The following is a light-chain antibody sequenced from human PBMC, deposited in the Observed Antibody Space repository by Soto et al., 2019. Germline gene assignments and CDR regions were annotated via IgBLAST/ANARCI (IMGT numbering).Light chain of an antibody. CDR3: HQRYNWPRVT. J-gene: IGKJ5*01. Sequence: EIVLTQSPATLSLSPGERATLSCRASQSVSSYLAWYQQKPGQAPRLLIYDASNRATGIPARFSGSGSGTDFTLTISRLEPEDFAVYFCHQRYNWPRVTFGQGTQLEIK. CDR1: QSVSSY. CDR2: DAS. V-gene: IGKV3-11*01.